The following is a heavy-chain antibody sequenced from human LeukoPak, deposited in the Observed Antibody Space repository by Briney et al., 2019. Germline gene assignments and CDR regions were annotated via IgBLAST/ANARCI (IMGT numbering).Heavy chain of an antibody. CDR3: ARGQDGYNLEHFDY. J-gene: IGHJ4*02. CDR2: ISSSSSYI. D-gene: IGHD5-24*01. V-gene: IGHV3-21*01. Sequence: PGGSLRLSCAASGFTFSSYSMNWVRQAPGKGLEWVSSISSSSSYIYYADSVKGRFTISRDNAKDSLYLQMNSLRAEDTAVYYCARGQDGYNLEHFDYWGQGTLVTVSS. CDR1: GFTFSSYS.